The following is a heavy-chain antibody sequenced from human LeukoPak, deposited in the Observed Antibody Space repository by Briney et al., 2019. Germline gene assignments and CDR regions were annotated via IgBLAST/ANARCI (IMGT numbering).Heavy chain of an antibody. J-gene: IGHJ4*02. CDR2: IYYTGST. V-gene: IGHV4-39*01. Sequence: SETLSLTCTVSGGSISSTSYYWGWIRQPPGKGLEWIGSIYYTGSTYYNPSLKSRVTTSVDTSKNLFSLKLSSVTAADTAVYYCAGSIAAAAPDYWGQGTLVTVSS. D-gene: IGHD6-13*01. CDR1: GGSISSTSYY. CDR3: AGSIAAAAPDY.